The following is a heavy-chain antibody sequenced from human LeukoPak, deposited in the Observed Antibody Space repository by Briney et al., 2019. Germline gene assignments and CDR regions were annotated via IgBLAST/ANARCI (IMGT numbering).Heavy chain of an antibody. CDR2: ISSSGSTI. D-gene: IGHD3-10*01. CDR1: GFTFSDYY. Sequence: PGGSLRLSCAASGFTFSDYYMSWIRQAPGKGLEWVSYISSSGSTIYYADSVKGRFTTTRDNAKNSLYLQMNSLRAEDTAVYYCARGSDGSGSYSYYYYYYYMDVWGKGTTVTVSS. J-gene: IGHJ6*03. V-gene: IGHV3-11*04. CDR3: ARGSDGSGSYSYYYYYYYMDV.